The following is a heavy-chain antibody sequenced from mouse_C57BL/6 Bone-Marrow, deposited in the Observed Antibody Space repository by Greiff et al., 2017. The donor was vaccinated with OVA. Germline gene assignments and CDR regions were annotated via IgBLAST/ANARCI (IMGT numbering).Heavy chain of an antibody. CDR3: ARQDYDVFNWDFAY. Sequence: VKLKESGPELVQPGASVKISCTASGYAFSSSWMNWVKQRPGKGLEWIGRIYPGDGGNTYNGKLKGKATLTADKSSSTAYMQLSSLPSEDSAVYFCARQDYDVFNWDFAYWGQRTLVTVSA. CDR2: IYPGDGGN. V-gene: IGHV1-82*01. D-gene: IGHD4-1*01. CDR1: GYAFSSSW. J-gene: IGHJ3*01.